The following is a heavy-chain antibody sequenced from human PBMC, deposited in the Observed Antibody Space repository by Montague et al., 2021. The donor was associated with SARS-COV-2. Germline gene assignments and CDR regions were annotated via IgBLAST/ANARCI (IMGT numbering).Heavy chain of an antibody. V-gene: IGHV4-34*01. J-gene: IGHJ3*02. CDR1: GGSFSGYY. Sequence: SQTLSLTCAVYGGSFSGYYWSWIRQPPGKGLEWIGEINHSGSTNYNPSLKSRVTISIDTSKSQFSLKLSSVTAADTAVYYCARARPSVVVVAATAFDIWGQGTMVTVSS. CDR3: ARARPSVVVVAATAFDI. D-gene: IGHD2-15*01. CDR2: INHSGST.